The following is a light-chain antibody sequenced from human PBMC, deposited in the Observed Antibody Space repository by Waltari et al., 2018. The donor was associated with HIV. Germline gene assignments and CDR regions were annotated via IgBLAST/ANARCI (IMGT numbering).Light chain of an antibody. CDR1: QSVYNY. CDR2: GAS. CDR3: QQTYSFPQT. J-gene: IGKJ5*01. Sequence: DIQMTQSPSSLSAPIGDRATITCRASQSVYNYLNWYQQTPGRAPKLLIFGASNLQGGVPSRFRGSGSETDFTLTVSSLQPEDSATYYCQQTYSFPQTFGQGTRLEIK. V-gene: IGKV1-39*01.